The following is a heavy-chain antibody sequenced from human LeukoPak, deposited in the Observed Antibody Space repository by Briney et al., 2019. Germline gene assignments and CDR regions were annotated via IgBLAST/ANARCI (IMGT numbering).Heavy chain of an antibody. D-gene: IGHD3-10*02. CDR3: ARDLHYYVAMGV. Sequence: GGSLRLSCEASGFTFSAYAMTWVRQAPGKGLEWVSSIGSDNKPHYSESVKGRFAISSDNSKNMLFLQLNSLRAEDTALYYCARDLHYYVAMGVWGEGTTVTVSS. CDR1: GFTFSAYA. J-gene: IGHJ6*04. V-gene: IGHV3-23*01. CDR2: IGSDNKP.